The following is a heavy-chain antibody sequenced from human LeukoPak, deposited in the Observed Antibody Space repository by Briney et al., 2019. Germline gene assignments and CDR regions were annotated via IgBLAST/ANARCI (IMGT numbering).Heavy chain of an antibody. CDR3: AKGTHYYDSSGYWAY. CDR2: ISGSGGST. J-gene: IGHJ4*02. Sequence: PGGSLRLSCAASGFTFSSYAMSWVRQAPGNGLEWVSVISGSGGSTYYADSVKGRFTISRDNSKNTLYLQMNSLRAEDTAVYYCAKGTHYYDSSGYWAYWGQGTLVTVSS. CDR1: GFTFSSYA. V-gene: IGHV3-23*01. D-gene: IGHD3-22*01.